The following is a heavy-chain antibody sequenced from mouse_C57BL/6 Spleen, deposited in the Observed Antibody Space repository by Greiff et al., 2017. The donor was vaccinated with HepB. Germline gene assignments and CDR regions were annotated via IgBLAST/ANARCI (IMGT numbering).Heavy chain of an antibody. J-gene: IGHJ3*01. D-gene: IGHD2-10*02. CDR2: INPNNGGT. CDR1: GYTFTDYY. CDR3: AREGGYGNYELAY. V-gene: IGHV1-26*01. Sequence: EVQLQQSGPELVKPGASVKISCKASGYTFTDYYMNWVKQSHGKSLEWIGDINPNNGGTSYNQKFKGKATLTVDKSSSTAYMELRSLTSEDSAVYYCAREGGYGNYELAYWGQGTLVTVSA.